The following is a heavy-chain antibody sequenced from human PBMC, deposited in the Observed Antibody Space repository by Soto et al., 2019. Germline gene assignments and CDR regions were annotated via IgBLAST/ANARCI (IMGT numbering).Heavy chain of an antibody. CDR2: IYSGGST. Sequence: GGSLRLSCAASGFTVSSNYMSWVRQAPGKGLEWVSVIYSGGSTYYADSVKGRFTISRDNSKNTLYLQMNSLRAEDTAVYYCARESPGIAVAGPTYYFDYWGQGTLVTVSS. D-gene: IGHD6-19*01. V-gene: IGHV3-66*01. CDR1: GFTVSSNY. CDR3: ARESPGIAVAGPTYYFDY. J-gene: IGHJ4*02.